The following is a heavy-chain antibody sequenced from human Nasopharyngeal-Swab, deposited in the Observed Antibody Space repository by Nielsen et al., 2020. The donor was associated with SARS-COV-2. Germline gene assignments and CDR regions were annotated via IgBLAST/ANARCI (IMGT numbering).Heavy chain of an antibody. V-gene: IGHV3-23*01. CDR1: GFSFSVYA. Sequence: ESLKISCAASGFSFSVYAMSWLRQAPGKGLEWVAAISGGDGTTYYADSVKDRFTISRDNSKNNLYLQMHSLTAYDTAVYYCAKIAVSVRVNWHFDIRGRGTLVTVSS. J-gene: IGHJ2*01. CDR2: ISGGDGTT. CDR3: AKIAVSVRVNWHFDI. D-gene: IGHD6-19*01.